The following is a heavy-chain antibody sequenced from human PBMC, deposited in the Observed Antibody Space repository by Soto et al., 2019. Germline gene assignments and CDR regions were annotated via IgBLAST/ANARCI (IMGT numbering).Heavy chain of an antibody. D-gene: IGHD4-17*01. Sequence: SETLSLTCTVSGGSISTYYWSWIRQPPGKGLEWIGFIYYIGSTNYNPSLKSRVTISIDTSKNQFSLKLSSVTAADTAVYYCARHTATRPFDYWGQGTLVTVSS. J-gene: IGHJ4*02. V-gene: IGHV4-59*08. CDR1: GGSISTYY. CDR3: ARHTATRPFDY. CDR2: IYYIGST.